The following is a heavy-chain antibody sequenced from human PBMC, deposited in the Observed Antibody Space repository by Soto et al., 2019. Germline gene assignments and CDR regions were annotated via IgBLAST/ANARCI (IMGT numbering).Heavy chain of an antibody. Sequence: GGSLRLSDAASGFTFSSYGMHWVRQAPGKGLEWVAVISYDGSNKYYADSVKGRFTISRDHSNNTLYLQMNSLRAEDRAVYYCAKFPGGYERDYYYYGMDVWGQGTTVTVSS. CDR1: GFTFSSYG. CDR3: AKFPGGYERDYYYYGMDV. D-gene: IGHD5-12*01. CDR2: ISYDGSNK. V-gene: IGHV3-30*18. J-gene: IGHJ6*02.